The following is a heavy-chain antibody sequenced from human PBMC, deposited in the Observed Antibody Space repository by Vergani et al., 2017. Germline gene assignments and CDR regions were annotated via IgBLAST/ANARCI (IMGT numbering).Heavy chain of an antibody. D-gene: IGHD2-2*01. CDR3: ARLGYCSSTTCRQAFDI. CDR2: TRNKANSYTT. Sequence: EAQLVESGGGLVQPGGSLRLSCAASGFTFSDHYMDWVRQAPGKGLEWVGRTRNKANSYTTEYAASVKGRFTISRDDSKNSLYLQMNSLKIEDTAVYYCARLGYCSSTTCRQAFDIWGQGTMVTVS. CDR1: GFTFSDHY. V-gene: IGHV3-72*01. J-gene: IGHJ3*02.